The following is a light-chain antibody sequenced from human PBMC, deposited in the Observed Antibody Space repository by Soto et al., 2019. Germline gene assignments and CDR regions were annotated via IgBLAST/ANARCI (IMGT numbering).Light chain of an antibody. CDR1: SSDVGGYNS. V-gene: IGLV2-14*01. Sequence: QSALTQPASVSGSPGQSITISCTETSSDVGGYNSVSWYQQHPGEAPKLMIFEVSNRPSGVSNRFSGSKSGNTASLTISGLHTEDEADYYCSSYTTTSTLWVFGGGTKLTVL. J-gene: IGLJ3*02. CDR2: EVS. CDR3: SSYTTTSTLWV.